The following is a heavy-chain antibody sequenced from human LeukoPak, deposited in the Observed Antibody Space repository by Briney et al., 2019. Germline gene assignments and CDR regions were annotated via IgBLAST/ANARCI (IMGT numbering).Heavy chain of an antibody. CDR1: GGTFSSYA. V-gene: IGHV1-69*13. CDR2: IIPIFGTA. D-gene: IGHD6-13*01. CDR3: ARDPYSSSREHFQH. J-gene: IGHJ1*01. Sequence: GASVKVSCKASGGTFSSYAISWVRQAPGQGLEWMGGIIPIFGTANYAQKFQGRVTITADESTSTAYMELSSLRSEDTAVYYCARDPYSSSREHFQHWGQGTLVTVSS.